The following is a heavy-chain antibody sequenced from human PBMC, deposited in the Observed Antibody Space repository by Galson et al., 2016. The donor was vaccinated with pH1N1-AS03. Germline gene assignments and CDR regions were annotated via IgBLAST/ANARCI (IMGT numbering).Heavy chain of an antibody. CDR1: GNTFSSNA. Sequence: SVKVSCKASGNTFSSNAITWVRQAPGQGLEWVGGTIPIFGTANYAQKFQGRVTITADESTSTVYMELSSLRAEDTAVYYCARPRSIALAGEMVYWGQGTLVTVSS. CDR2: TIPIFGTA. J-gene: IGHJ4*02. D-gene: IGHD6-19*01. V-gene: IGHV1-69*13. CDR3: ARPRSIALAGEMVY.